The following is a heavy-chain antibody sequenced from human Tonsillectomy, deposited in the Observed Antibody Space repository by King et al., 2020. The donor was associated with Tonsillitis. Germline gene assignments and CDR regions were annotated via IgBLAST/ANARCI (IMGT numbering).Heavy chain of an antibody. V-gene: IGHV1-69*09. D-gene: IGHD5-18*01. J-gene: IGHJ4*02. Sequence: QLVQSGAEVKKPGSSVKVSCKASGGTFSSYAISWVRQAPGQGLEWMGRIIPILGITNYAQKFQGRVTITADKSTSTAYMELSSLRSEDTAVYYCARDLPQRTYNYGTNNHWGQGTLVTVSS. CDR3: ARDLPQRTYNYGTNNH. CDR1: GGTFSSYA. CDR2: IIPILGIT.